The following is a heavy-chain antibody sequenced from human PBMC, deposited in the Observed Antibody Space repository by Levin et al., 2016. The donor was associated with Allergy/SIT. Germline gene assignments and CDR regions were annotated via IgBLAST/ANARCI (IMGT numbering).Heavy chain of an antibody. CDR1: GFTFTSSA. J-gene: IGHJ5*02. D-gene: IGHD3-3*01. CDR3: AAGRPFGLRFWMFDP. Sequence: SVKVSCKASGFTFTSSAMQWVRQARGQRLEWIGWIVVGSGNTNYAQKFQERVTITRDMSTSTAYMELSSLRSEDTAVYYCAAGRPFGLRFWMFDPWGQGTLVTVSS. V-gene: IGHV1-58*02. CDR2: IVVGSGNT.